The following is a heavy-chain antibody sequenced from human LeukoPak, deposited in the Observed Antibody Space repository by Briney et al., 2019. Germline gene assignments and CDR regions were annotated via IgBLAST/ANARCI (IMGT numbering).Heavy chain of an antibody. CDR3: ASSYSSSWYAWGAFDI. D-gene: IGHD6-13*01. J-gene: IGHJ3*02. CDR2: ISAYNGNT. V-gene: IGHV1-18*01. Sequence: ASVKVSCKASGYTFTSYGTSWVRQAPGRGLEWMGWISAYNGNTNYAQKLQGRVTMTTDTSTSTAYMELRSLRSDDTAVYYCASSYSSSWYAWGAFDIWGQGTMVTVSS. CDR1: GYTFTSYG.